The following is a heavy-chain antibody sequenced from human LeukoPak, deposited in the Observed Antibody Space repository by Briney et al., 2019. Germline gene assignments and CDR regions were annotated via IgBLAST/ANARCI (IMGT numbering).Heavy chain of an antibody. J-gene: IGHJ4*02. CDR3: AKGVNTVSFTFDY. D-gene: IGHD3-22*01. V-gene: IGHV3-43*02. CDR2: ISGDGVTT. Sequence: GGSLRLSCAASGFTFHDYSMHWVRQTPGKGLEWVSVISGDGVTTHYADSVKGRFTIPRDNSKDSLYLQMDSLRAEDTTVYFCAKGVNTVSFTFDYWGQGTLVTVSS. CDR1: GFTFHDYS.